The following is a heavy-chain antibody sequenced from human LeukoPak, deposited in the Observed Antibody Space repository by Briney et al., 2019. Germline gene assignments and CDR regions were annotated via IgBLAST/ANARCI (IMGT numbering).Heavy chain of an antibody. D-gene: IGHD3-10*01. CDR2: INHSGSN. J-gene: IGHJ6*03. Sequence: PSETLSLTCAVYGGSFSNSYWNWIRQPPGKGLEWIGKINHSGSNSYNPSLKSRVTISVDTSKNQFSLNLSSVTAADTAMYYCARLSRRYYYGSGSPKEGMDVWGKGTTVTISS. CDR1: GGSFSNSY. CDR3: ARLSRRYYYGSGSPKEGMDV. V-gene: IGHV4-34*01.